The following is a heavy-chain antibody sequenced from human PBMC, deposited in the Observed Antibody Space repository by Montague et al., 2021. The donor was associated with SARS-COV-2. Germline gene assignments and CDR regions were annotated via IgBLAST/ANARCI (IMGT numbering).Heavy chain of an antibody. CDR1: GGSISRHY. CDR2: IYSSGST. CDR3: ARVLRSCTNGVCRTYYYYGMDV. J-gene: IGHJ6*02. V-gene: IGHV4-59*11. Sequence: SDTLSLTCSVSGGSISRHYWSWIRQPPGKGLEWIGYIYSSGSTNYNPSLQSRLTMSVDTSKNQFSLKLSSVTAADTAVYYCARVLRSCTNGVCRTYYYYGMDVWGQGTTVTVS. D-gene: IGHD2-8*01.